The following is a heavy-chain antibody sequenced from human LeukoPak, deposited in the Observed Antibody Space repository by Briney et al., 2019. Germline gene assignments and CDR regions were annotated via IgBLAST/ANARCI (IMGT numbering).Heavy chain of an antibody. V-gene: IGHV4-59*08. J-gene: IGHJ3*02. D-gene: IGHD3-10*01. Sequence: PSETLSLTCTVSSASISSYYWSWIRQPPGKGLEWIGYIYYSGSTNYNPSLKSRVTISVDTSKNQFSLKLSSVTAADTAVYYCARHDQVTDAFDIWGQGTMVTVSS. CDR2: IYYSGST. CDR1: SASISSYY. CDR3: ARHDQVTDAFDI.